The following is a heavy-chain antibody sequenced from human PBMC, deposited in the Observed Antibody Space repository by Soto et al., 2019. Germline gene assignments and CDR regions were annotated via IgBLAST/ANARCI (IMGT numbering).Heavy chain of an antibody. J-gene: IGHJ4*02. CDR2: IYYSGST. Sequence: QVQLQESGPGLVKPSQTLSLTCTVSGGSISSGGYYWSWIRQHPGKGLEWIGYIYYSGSTHYNASLMSRVTISVDTSKTQFSLKLSSVTAADTAVYFCARDSGSYRYDYWGQGTLVTVSS. D-gene: IGHD1-26*01. V-gene: IGHV4-31*03. CDR3: ARDSGSYRYDY. CDR1: GGSISSGGYY.